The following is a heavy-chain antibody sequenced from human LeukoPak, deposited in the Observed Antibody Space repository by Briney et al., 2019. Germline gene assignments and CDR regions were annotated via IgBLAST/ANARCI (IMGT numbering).Heavy chain of an antibody. D-gene: IGHD3-10*01. CDR2: MHYTGST. CDR3: ARAPMVRGVEYFDY. Sequence: SETLSLTCTVSGDSISGFYWNWIRQSPGKGLEWIGYMHYTGSTNYNPSLKSRVSITVDTSRNEFSLKLSSMTAADTAVYYCARAPMVRGVEYFDYWGQGTLVTVSS. CDR1: GDSISGFY. J-gene: IGHJ4*02. V-gene: IGHV4-59*08.